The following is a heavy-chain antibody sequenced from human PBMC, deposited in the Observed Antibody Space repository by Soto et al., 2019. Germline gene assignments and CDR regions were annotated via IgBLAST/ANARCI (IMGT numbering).Heavy chain of an antibody. CDR3: VASLAASGLNWLDP. CDR2: VYNSGST. Sequence: LSLTCTVSGGSISSNYWTWIRQPPGKGLEWIGYVYNSGSTNYNPSLKSRVTISEDTSKSQFSLKVNSMTAADTAVYYCVASLAASGLNWLDPWGRGTLVTVSS. J-gene: IGHJ5*02. CDR1: GGSISSNY. V-gene: IGHV4-59*12. D-gene: IGHD6-13*01.